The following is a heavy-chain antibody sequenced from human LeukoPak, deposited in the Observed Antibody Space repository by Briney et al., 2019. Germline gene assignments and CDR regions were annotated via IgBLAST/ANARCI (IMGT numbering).Heavy chain of an antibody. CDR3: ARCGYYGSGAYDY. J-gene: IGHJ4*02. CDR2: ISSSGSTI. D-gene: IGHD3-10*01. V-gene: IGHV3-48*03. Sequence: GGSLRLSCAASGFTFSSYEVNWVRHAPGKGLEWVSYISSSGSTIYYADSVKGRFTISRDNAKNSLYLQTNSLRAEDTAVYYCARCGYYGSGAYDYWGQGTLVTVSS. CDR1: GFTFSSYE.